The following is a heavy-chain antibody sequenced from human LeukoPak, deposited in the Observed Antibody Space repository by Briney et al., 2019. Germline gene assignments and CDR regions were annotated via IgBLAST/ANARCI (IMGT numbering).Heavy chain of an antibody. CDR2: ISSSSSYI. CDR3: AKDPLKYCSGGSCYYYYMDV. Sequence: PGGSLRLSCAASGFTFSSYSMNWVRQAPGKGLEWVSSISSSSSYIYYADSVKGRFTISRDNSKNTLYLQMNSLRAEDTAVYYCAKDPLKYCSGGSCYYYYMDVWGKGTTVTVSS. V-gene: IGHV3-21*01. D-gene: IGHD2-15*01. CDR1: GFTFSSYS. J-gene: IGHJ6*03.